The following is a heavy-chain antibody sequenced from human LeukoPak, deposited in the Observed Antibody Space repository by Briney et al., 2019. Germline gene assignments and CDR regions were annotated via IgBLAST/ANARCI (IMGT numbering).Heavy chain of an antibody. CDR1: GFTFDDYA. CDR3: AKASSGRRGSSWYYYYMDV. J-gene: IGHJ6*03. Sequence: PGGSLRLSCAASGFTFDDYAMHWVRQAPGKGLEWVSLISGDGGSTYYADSVKGRFTISRDNSKNSLYLQMNSLRTEDTALYYCAKASSGRRGSSWYYYYMDVWGKGTTVTVSS. D-gene: IGHD6-13*01. V-gene: IGHV3-43*02. CDR2: ISGDGGST.